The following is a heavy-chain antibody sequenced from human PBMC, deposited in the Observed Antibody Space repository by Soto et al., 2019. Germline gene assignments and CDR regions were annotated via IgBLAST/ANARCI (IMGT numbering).Heavy chain of an antibody. Sequence: QVQLQESGPGLVKPSQTLSLTCTVSGGSISSGDFYWSWIRQPPGKGLEWLGYIFDTGSTYYNPSLRGRLTLSIDTSKNQFSLELNSVTAADTAVYFCARCPFIVMDLWSFDSWGQGTLVTVSS. CDR2: IFDTGST. CDR3: ARCPFIVMDLWSFDS. V-gene: IGHV4-30-4*01. D-gene: IGHD2-21*01. CDR1: GGSISSGDFY. J-gene: IGHJ4*02.